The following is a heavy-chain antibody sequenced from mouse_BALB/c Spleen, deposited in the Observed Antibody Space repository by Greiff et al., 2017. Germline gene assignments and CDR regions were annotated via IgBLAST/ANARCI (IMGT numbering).Heavy chain of an antibody. V-gene: IGHV5-12-2*01. J-gene: IGHJ4*01. D-gene: IGHD4-1*02. CDR3: ARLNWDDAMDY. CDR2: ISNGGGST. CDR1: GFTFSSYT. Sequence: EVQGVESGGGLVQPGGSLKLSCAASGFTFSSYTMSWVRQTPEKRLEWVAYISNGGGSTYYPDTVKGRFTISRDNAKNTLYLHMSSLKSEDTAMYYCARLNWDDAMDYWGQGTSVTVSS.